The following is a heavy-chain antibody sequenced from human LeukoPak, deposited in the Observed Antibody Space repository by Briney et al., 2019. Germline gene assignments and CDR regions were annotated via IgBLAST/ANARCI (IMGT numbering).Heavy chain of an antibody. CDR3: ARSPDVEMATIRKDAFDI. V-gene: IGHV3-21*01. Sequence: PGGSLRLSCAASGFTFSSYAMSWVRQAPGKGLEWVSSISSSSSYIYYADSVKGRFTISRDNAKNSLYLQMNSLRAEDTAVYYCARSPDVEMATIRKDAFDIWGQGTMVTVSS. D-gene: IGHD5-24*01. J-gene: IGHJ3*02. CDR2: ISSSSSYI. CDR1: GFTFSSYA.